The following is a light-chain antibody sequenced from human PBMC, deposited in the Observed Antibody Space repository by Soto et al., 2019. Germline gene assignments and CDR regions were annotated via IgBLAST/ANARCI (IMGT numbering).Light chain of an antibody. CDR3: CSYTSSRTYV. CDR2: EVS. CDR1: SSDVGGYNY. Sequence: QSALTQPASVSGSPGQSITISCTGTSSDVGGYNYVSWYQQLPGKAPKLMIYEVSNRPSGVSNRFSGSKSGNTASLTISGLQAADEADYYCCSYTSSRTYVFGTGTNVTVL. V-gene: IGLV2-14*01. J-gene: IGLJ1*01.